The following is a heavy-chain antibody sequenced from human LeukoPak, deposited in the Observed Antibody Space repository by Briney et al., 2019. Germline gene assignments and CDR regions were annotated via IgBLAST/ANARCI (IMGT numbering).Heavy chain of an antibody. CDR3: ARDRIFARAYRAFDI. CDR1: GGSFSGYY. D-gene: IGHD3-3*02. J-gene: IGHJ3*02. CDR2: INHSGST. V-gene: IGHV4-34*01. Sequence: SETLSLTCAVYGGSFSGYYWSWIRQPPGKGLEWIGEINHSGSTNYNPSLKSRVTMSVDTSKNQFSLKLSSVTAADTAVYYCARDRIFARAYRAFDIWGQGTMVTVSS.